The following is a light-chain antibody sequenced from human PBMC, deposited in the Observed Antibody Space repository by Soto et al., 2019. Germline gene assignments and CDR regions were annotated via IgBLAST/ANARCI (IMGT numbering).Light chain of an antibody. CDR2: DAS. CDR1: QSVSSY. CDR3: QQRSNWPPN. J-gene: IGKJ5*01. Sequence: EVVLTQSAATLSLSTGERATLSCRASQSVSSYLAWYQQKPGQAPRLLIYDASNRATGIPARFSGSGSGTDFTLTISSLEPEDFAVYYCQQRSNWPPNFGQGTRLE. V-gene: IGKV3-11*01.